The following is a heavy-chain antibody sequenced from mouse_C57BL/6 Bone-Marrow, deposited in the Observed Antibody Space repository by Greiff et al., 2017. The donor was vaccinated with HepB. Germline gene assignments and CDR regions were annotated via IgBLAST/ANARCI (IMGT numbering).Heavy chain of an antibody. CDR3: TRERDYDLLDY. Sequence: EVMLVESGEGLVKPGGSLKLSCAASGFTFSSYAMSWVRQTPGKRLEWVAYISSGGDYIYYADTVKGRFTISRDNARNTLYLQMSSLKSEDTAMYYCTRERDYDLLDYWGQGTTLTVSS. CDR2: ISSGGDYI. D-gene: IGHD2-4*01. J-gene: IGHJ2*01. CDR1: GFTFSSYA. V-gene: IGHV5-9-1*02.